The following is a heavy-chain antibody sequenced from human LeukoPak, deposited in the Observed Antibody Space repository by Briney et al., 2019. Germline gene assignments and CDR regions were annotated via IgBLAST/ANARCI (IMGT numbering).Heavy chain of an antibody. CDR1: GGSFSGYY. Sequence: PSETLSLTCAVYGGSFSGYYWSWIRQPPGKGLEWIGEINHSGSTNYNPSLKSRVTISVDTSKNQFSLKLSSVTAADTAVYYCARIDDSSGYYYSYYYYMDVWGKGTTVTVSS. CDR2: INHSGST. D-gene: IGHD3-22*01. V-gene: IGHV4-34*01. J-gene: IGHJ6*03. CDR3: ARIDDSSGYYYSYYYYMDV.